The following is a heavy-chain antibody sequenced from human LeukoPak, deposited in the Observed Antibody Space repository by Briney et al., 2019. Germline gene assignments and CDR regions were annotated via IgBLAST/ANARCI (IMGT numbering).Heavy chain of an antibody. CDR2: IYTSGST. V-gene: IGHV4-61*02. CDR1: GGSISSDSYY. J-gene: IGHJ4*02. CDR3: ARDLGLQTHPDY. D-gene: IGHD3-16*01. Sequence: TLSLTCTVSGGSISSDSYYWSWIRQPAGKGPEWIGRIYTSGSTNYNPSLKSRVTISVDTSKNQFSLKLSSVTAADTAVYYCARDLGLQTHPDYWGQGTLVTVSS.